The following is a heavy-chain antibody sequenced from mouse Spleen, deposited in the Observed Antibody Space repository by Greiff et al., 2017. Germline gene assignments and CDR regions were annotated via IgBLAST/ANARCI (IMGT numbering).Heavy chain of an antibody. Sequence: VQLQQPGAELVRPGTSVKLSCKASGYTFTSYWMHWVKQRPGQGLEWIGVIDPSDSYTNYNQKFKGKATLTVDTSSSTAYMQLSSLTSEDSAVYYCARGGYGSSVDYFDYWGQGTTLTVSS. V-gene: IGHV1-59*01. CDR1: GYTFTSYW. CDR3: ARGGYGSSVDYFDY. CDR2: IDPSDSYT. J-gene: IGHJ2*01. D-gene: IGHD1-1*01.